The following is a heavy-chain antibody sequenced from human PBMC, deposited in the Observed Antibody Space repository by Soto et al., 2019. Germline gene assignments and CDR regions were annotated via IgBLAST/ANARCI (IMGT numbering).Heavy chain of an antibody. V-gene: IGHV1-18*01. J-gene: IGHJ4*02. D-gene: IGHD1-1*01. CDR2: ISAHNGNT. CDR1: GYTFTSYG. Sequence: QVHLVQSGAEVKKPGASVKVSCKASGYTFTSYGITWVRQAAGQGLEWMGWISAHNGNTDYAQKLQGRVIVTRDTPTSTADRGLRSLRSDDTAVYSCARGRYGDYWGQGALVTVSS. CDR3: ARGRYGDY.